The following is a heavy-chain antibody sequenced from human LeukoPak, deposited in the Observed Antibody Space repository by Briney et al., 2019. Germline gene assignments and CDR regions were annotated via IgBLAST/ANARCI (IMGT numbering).Heavy chain of an antibody. V-gene: IGHV1-69*06. CDR1: GGTFSSYA. D-gene: IGHD6-13*01. Sequence: GASVKVSCKASGGTFSSYAISWVRQAPGQGLEWMGGIIPIFGTANYAQKFQGRVTITADKSTSTAYMELSSLRSEDTAVYYCARELRVAAAGHFDYWGQGTLVTVSS. CDR2: IIPIFGTA. J-gene: IGHJ4*02. CDR3: ARELRVAAAGHFDY.